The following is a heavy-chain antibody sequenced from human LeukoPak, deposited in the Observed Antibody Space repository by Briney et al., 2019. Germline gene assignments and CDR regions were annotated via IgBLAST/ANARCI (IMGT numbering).Heavy chain of an antibody. CDR2: IKQDGSEK. J-gene: IGHJ6*02. Sequence: GGSLRLSCAASGFTFSSYWMSWVRQAPGKGLEWVANIKQDGSEKYYVDSVKGRFTISRDNAKNSLYLQMNSLRAEATAVYYCARDDLQSVYYYGMDVWGQGTTVTVSS. D-gene: IGHD4-11*01. CDR1: GFTFSSYW. CDR3: ARDDLQSVYYYGMDV. V-gene: IGHV3-7*01.